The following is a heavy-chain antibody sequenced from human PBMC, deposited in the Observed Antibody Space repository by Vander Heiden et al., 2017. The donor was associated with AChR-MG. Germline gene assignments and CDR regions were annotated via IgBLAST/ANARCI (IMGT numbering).Heavy chain of an antibody. CDR2: IIPIFGTA. CDR3: ARDRTGYSSGWYGYYYYMDV. J-gene: IGHJ6*03. V-gene: IGHV1-69*01. Sequence: QVQLVQSGAEVKKPGSSVTVPCKASGGTFRSYALRWVRQAPGQGLEWMGGIIPIFGTANYAQKFQGRVTITADESTSTAYMELSSLRSEDTAVYYCARDRTGYSSGWYGYYYYMDVWGKGTTVTVSS. CDR1: GGTFRSYA. D-gene: IGHD6-19*01.